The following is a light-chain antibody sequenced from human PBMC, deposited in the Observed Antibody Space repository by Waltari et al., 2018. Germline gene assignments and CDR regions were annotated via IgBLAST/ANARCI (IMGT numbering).Light chain of an antibody. CDR3: QSYDRDLNAVL. CDR2: RGD. J-gene: IGLJ2*01. CDR1: SSNIGAGYD. V-gene: IGLV1-40*01. Sequence: QSVLTQPPSVSGAPGQSVTISCTGSSSNIGAGYDVHWYQQIPGSAPKVHIYRGDNRPSGCPGRFSVSKSGTSASLSVTGRHVEDEADYFCQSYDRDLNAVLFGGGTKLTVL.